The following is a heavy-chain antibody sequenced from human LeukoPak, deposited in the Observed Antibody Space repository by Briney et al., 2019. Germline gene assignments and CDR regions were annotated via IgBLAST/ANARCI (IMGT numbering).Heavy chain of an antibody. Sequence: PGGSLRLSCAASGFTFSNYAMSWVRQAPGRGLEWVSAISNSAGSIYYADSVKGRFTISRDNSKNTLYLQMSSLRAEDTAVYFCVRYSSTWLSPGDYWGQGTLVTVSS. V-gene: IGHV3-23*01. J-gene: IGHJ4*02. D-gene: IGHD6-13*01. CDR2: ISNSAGSI. CDR1: GFTFSNYA. CDR3: VRYSSTWLSPGDY.